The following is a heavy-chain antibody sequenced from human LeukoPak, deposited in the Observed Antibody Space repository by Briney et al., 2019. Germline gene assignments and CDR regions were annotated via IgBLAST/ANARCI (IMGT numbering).Heavy chain of an antibody. D-gene: IGHD3-10*01. CDR3: ARVARGDYYYYYMDV. Sequence: GGSLRLSCAASGFSFSSYWMHWVRQTPGKGLVWVSRINNDGSSTSYADSVQGRFTISRDNAKNTLYLQMNSLRAEDTALYYCARVARGDYYYYYMDVWGKGTTVTVSS. CDR1: GFSFSSYW. CDR2: INNDGSST. J-gene: IGHJ6*03. V-gene: IGHV3-74*01.